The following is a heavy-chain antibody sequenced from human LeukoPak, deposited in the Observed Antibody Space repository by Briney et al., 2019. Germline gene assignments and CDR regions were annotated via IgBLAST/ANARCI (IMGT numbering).Heavy chain of an antibody. Sequence: PVASVKVSCKASGYTFTSYAIHWVRQAPGQGLEWMGWINTNTGNPTYAQGFTGRFVFSLDTSVSTAYLQISSLKAEDTAVYYCARGETLTTVIHWGQGTLVTVSS. J-gene: IGHJ4*02. CDR3: ARGETLTTVIH. CDR2: INTNTGNP. V-gene: IGHV7-4-1*02. D-gene: IGHD4-17*01. CDR1: GYTFTSYA.